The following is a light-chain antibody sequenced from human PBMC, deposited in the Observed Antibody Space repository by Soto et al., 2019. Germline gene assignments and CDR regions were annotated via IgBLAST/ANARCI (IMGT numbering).Light chain of an antibody. CDR2: GIS. V-gene: IGKV3-20*01. CDR1: QSVTSGF. CDR3: QHYGASVWT. J-gene: IGKJ1*01. Sequence: EIVLTQSPGTLSLSPGEGATLSCRTSQSVTSGFLDWYQKKPGQAPRLLLYGISSRAIVIPDRFSGSGSGTDFTLTIIRLEPDDFAVYYCQHYGASVWTFGQGTKVEI.